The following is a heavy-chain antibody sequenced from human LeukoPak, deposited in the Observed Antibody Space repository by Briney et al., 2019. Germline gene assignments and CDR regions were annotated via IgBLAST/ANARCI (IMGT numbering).Heavy chain of an antibody. D-gene: IGHD5-24*01. CDR2: VADDGNHK. V-gene: IGHV3-30*18. CDR1: GFTFRSYG. CDR3: AKERRFGRDTYNHFDY. Sequence: GGSLRLSCAASGFTFRSYGMHWVRQAPGKGLEWVAVVADDGNHKVYADSAKGRFTISRDNSKNTLYLQMNSLRAEDTAIYYCAKERRFGRDTYNHFDYWGQGTLVTVSS. J-gene: IGHJ4*02.